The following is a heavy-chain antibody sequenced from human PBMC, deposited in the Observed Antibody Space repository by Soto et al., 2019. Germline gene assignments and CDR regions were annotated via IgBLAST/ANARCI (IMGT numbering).Heavy chain of an antibody. CDR2: ISYDGTNK. D-gene: IGHD3-3*01. Sequence: HPGGSLRLSCAASGFTFSSYGMHWVRQAPGKGLEWVAVISYDGTNKYYADSVKGRFTISRDNSKNTLFLQMNSLRTEDTAVFYCAKARSIIGVVINRDYYYGMDVWGQGTTVTVSS. CDR3: AKARSIIGVVINRDYYYGMDV. CDR1: GFTFSSYG. V-gene: IGHV3-30*18. J-gene: IGHJ6*02.